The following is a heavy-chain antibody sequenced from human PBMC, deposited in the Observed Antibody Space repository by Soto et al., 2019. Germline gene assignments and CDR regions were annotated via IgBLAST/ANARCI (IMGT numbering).Heavy chain of an antibody. J-gene: IGHJ4*02. CDR3: ARGITLPTPLDY. V-gene: IGHV1-3*01. CDR1: GYTFTSYA. CDR2: INAGNGNT. D-gene: IGHD1-20*01. Sequence: ASVKVSCKASGYTFTSYAISWVRQAPGQGLEWMGWINAGNGNTKYSQKFQGRVTITRDTSASTAYMELSSLRSEDTAVYYCARGITLPTPLDYWGQGTLVTVSS.